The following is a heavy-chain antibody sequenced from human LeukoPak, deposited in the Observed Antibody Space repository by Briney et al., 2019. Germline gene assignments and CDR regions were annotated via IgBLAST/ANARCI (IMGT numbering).Heavy chain of an antibody. CDR1: GFTFSTSA. CDR2: ISGSGVST. D-gene: IGHD3-10*01. CDR3: ARGGYDSGSYYKGPLYYFDY. Sequence: GGSLRLSCAASGFTFSTSAMTWVRQAPGKGLEWVSAISGSGVSTYYAGSVKGRFTISRDNSKNTLYLQMNSLRAEDTAVYYCARGGYDSGSYYKGPLYYFDYWGQGTLVTVSS. V-gene: IGHV3-23*01. J-gene: IGHJ4*02.